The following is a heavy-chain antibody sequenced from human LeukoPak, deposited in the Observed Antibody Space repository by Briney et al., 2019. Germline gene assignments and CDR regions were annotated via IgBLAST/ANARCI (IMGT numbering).Heavy chain of an antibody. CDR1: GFTFDDYT. CDR2: ISWDGGST. D-gene: IGHD3-10*01. CDR3: ARDRFREDAFDI. V-gene: IGHV3-43*01. J-gene: IGHJ3*02. Sequence: GGSLRLSCAASGFTFDDYTMHWVRQAPGKGLEWVSLISWDGGSTYYADSVKGRFTISRDNSKNSLYLQMNSLRAEDTAVYYCARDRFREDAFDIWGQGTMVTVSS.